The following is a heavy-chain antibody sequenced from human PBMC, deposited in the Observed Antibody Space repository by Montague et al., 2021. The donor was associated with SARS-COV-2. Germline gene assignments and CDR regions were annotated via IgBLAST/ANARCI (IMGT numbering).Heavy chain of an antibody. CDR2: IHAGASDT. CDR1: GYRFDNYW. V-gene: IGHV5-51*01. J-gene: IGHJ6*02. Sequence: QSGAEVKEPGESLKISCQGSGYRFDNYWIAWVRQMPGIGLEWMGIIHAGASDTTYSPSFQAQVTMLVDKSINTAFLQLSRLKASDTAKYYCAGLNRQSPLTRWGYHGMDDWGQGTLVTVAS. CDR3: AGLNRQSPLTRWGYHGMDD. D-gene: IGHD3-16*01.